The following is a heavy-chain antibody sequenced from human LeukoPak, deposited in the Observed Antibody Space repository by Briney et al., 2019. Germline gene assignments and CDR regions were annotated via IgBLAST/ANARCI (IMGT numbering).Heavy chain of an antibody. J-gene: IGHJ4*02. CDR3: ARDSPSVAAAGTLDY. CDR1: GFTFNSYT. CDR2: ISFDGSNK. V-gene: IGHV3-30*04. D-gene: IGHD6-13*01. Sequence: GGSLRLSCAASGFTFNSYTMHWVRQAPGKGLEWVAVISFDGSNKHYADSVKGRFTISRDNSKNTLYLQMNSLRPEDTAVYYCARDSPSVAAAGTLDYWGQGTLVTVSS.